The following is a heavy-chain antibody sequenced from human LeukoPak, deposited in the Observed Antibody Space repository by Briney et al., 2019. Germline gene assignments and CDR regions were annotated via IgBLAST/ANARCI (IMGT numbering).Heavy chain of an antibody. V-gene: IGHV4-39*01. D-gene: IGHD3-22*01. J-gene: IGHJ4*02. CDR1: GGSIGSSSYY. CDR3: ARLNYYDSSGYYSAYYFDY. CDR2: IYYSGST. Sequence: PSQTLSLTCTVSGGSIGSSSYYWGWIRQPPGKGLEWIGSIYYSGSTYYNPSLKSRVTISVDTSKNQFSLKLSSVTAADTAVYYCARLNYYDSSGYYSAYYFDYWGQGTLVTVSS.